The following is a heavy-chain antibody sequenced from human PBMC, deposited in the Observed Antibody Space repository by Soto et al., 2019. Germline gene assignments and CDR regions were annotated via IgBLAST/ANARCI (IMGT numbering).Heavy chain of an antibody. J-gene: IGHJ3*02. CDR3: ASPYNWNYGYYAFDI. CDR1: GYTFTGYY. Sequence: GASVKVSCKASGYTFTGYYMHWVRQAPGQGLEWTGWINPNSGGTNYAQKFQGRVTMTRDTSISTAYMELSRLRSDDTAVYYCASPYNWNYGYYAFDIWGQGTMVTVSS. D-gene: IGHD1-1*01. CDR2: INPNSGGT. V-gene: IGHV1-2*02.